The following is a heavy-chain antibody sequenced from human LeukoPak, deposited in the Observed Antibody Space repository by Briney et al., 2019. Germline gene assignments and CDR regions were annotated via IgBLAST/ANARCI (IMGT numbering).Heavy chain of an antibody. Sequence: GGSLRLSCAASGFTFNRNAISWVRQAPGKGLEWVSTIGGSGDKTFYADYVKGRFTISRDNSKNMVHLQMNSLTGEDTALYYCVRRGDASSGWGDHDFWGQGALVTVSS. CDR1: GFTFNRNA. V-gene: IGHV3-23*01. CDR3: VRRGDASSGWGDHDF. D-gene: IGHD6-19*01. CDR2: IGGSGDKT. J-gene: IGHJ4*02.